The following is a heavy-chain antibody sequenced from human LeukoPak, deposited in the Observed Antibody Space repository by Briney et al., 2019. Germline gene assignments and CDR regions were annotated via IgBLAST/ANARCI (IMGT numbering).Heavy chain of an antibody. J-gene: IGHJ4*02. V-gene: IGHV3-23*01. CDR2: ISSSGGST. CDR1: GFTFSTYA. Sequence: GGSLRLSCAASGFTFSTYAMTWVRQAPGKGLEWVSAISSSGGSTYYADSVKGRFTISRDNSKNTLYLQMNSLRAEDTAIYYCAKGNWGPEYYFDYWGQGTLVTVSS. CDR3: AKGNWGPEYYFDY. D-gene: IGHD7-27*01.